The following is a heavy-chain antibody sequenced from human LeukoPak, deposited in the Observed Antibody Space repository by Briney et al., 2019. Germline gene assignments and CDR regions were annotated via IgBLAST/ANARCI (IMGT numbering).Heavy chain of an antibody. CDR2: XXXDGSNK. Sequence: TGGSLRLSCAASGFTFSSYGMHWVRQAPGKGXXXXXXXXXDGSNKYYADSVKGRFTISRDNSKNTLYLQMNSLRAEDTAVYYCAKDPHDYGDYPPANWFDPWGQGTLVTVSS. D-gene: IGHD4-17*01. J-gene: IGHJ5*02. V-gene: IGHV3-30*02. CDR3: AKDPHDYGDYPPANWFDP. CDR1: GFTFSSYG.